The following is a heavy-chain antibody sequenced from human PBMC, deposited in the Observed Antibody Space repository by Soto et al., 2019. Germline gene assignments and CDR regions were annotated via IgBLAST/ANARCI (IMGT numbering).Heavy chain of an antibody. CDR2: ISWNSGSI. D-gene: IGHD5-12*01. V-gene: IGHV3-9*01. CDR3: AITNSGYDYPFDY. J-gene: IGHJ4*02. CDR1: GFTFDDYA. Sequence: EVQLVESGGGLVQPGRSLRLSCAASGFTFDDYAMHWVRQAPGKGLEWVSGISWNSGSIGYADSVKGRFTISRDNAKNSLYLQMNSLRAEDTALYYCAITNSGYDYPFDYWGQGTLVTVSS.